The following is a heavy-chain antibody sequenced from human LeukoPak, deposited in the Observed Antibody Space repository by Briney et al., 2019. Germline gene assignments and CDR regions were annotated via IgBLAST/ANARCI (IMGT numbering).Heavy chain of an antibody. V-gene: IGHV3-53*01. Sequence: GGSLRLSCAASGFTVSSNYMSWVRQAPGKGQEWVSVIYSGGSTYYADSVKGRFTISRDNSKNTLYLQINSLRAEDTAVYYCARVGYYGSGSTFDYWGQGTLVTVSS. CDR3: ARVGYYGSGSTFDY. D-gene: IGHD3-10*01. CDR2: IYSGGST. J-gene: IGHJ4*02. CDR1: GFTVSSNY.